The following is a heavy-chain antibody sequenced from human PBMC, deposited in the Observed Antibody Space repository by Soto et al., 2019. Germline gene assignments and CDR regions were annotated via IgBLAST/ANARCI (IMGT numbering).Heavy chain of an antibody. D-gene: IGHD3-16*01. J-gene: IGHJ5*02. V-gene: IGHV1-69*13. CDR1: GGTFSSYA. CDR3: ARRQLRDYIRWSFDP. CDR2: IISIFGTA. Sequence: SVKVSCKASGGTFSSYAISWVRQAPGQGLEWMGGIISIFGTANYAQKFQGRVTITADESSNTVYMELTRLTSDDTAIYYCARRQLRDYIRWSFDPWGQGTLVTVSS.